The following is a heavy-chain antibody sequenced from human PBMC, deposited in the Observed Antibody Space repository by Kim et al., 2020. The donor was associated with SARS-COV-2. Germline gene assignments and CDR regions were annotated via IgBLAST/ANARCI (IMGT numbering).Heavy chain of an antibody. J-gene: IGHJ6*02. D-gene: IGHD4-4*01. Sequence: SETLSLTCAVYGGSFSSYYWSWIRQPPGKGLEWIGEVNNSGSTNYNPSLKSRVTISVDTSKNQFSLKPSSVNAADTAVYYCARGHLTVTTFYCFYYGMDVWGPGTTVTVSS. CDR2: VNNSGST. CDR3: ARGHLTVTTFYCFYYGMDV. V-gene: IGHV4-34*01. CDR1: GGSFSSYY.